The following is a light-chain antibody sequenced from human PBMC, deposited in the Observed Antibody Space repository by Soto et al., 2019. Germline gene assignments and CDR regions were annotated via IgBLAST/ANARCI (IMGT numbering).Light chain of an antibody. CDR2: GAS. CDR1: QSVSSSY. Sequence: EIVLTQSPGTLSLSPWERATLSCRASQSVSSSYLAWYKQKPGQAPGLLIHGASSRATGIPDRFSGSGSGTEFTLTISRLEPEDFAVYYCHQYGTSPWTFGQGTKVDIK. J-gene: IGKJ1*01. V-gene: IGKV3-20*01. CDR3: HQYGTSPWT.